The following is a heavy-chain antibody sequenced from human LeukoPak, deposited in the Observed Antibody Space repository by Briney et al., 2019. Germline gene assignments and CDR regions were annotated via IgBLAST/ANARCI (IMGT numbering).Heavy chain of an antibody. J-gene: IGHJ4*02. D-gene: IGHD6-6*01. CDR1: GYTLTELS. CDR3: ATDLLGTARSGGRSFDY. Sequence: ASVKVSCKVSGYTLTELSMHWVRQAPGKGLEWMGGFDPEDGETIYAQKFQGRVTMTEDTSTGAAYMELSSLRSEDTAVYYCATDLLGTARSGGRSFDYWGQGTLVTVSS. CDR2: FDPEDGET. V-gene: IGHV1-24*01.